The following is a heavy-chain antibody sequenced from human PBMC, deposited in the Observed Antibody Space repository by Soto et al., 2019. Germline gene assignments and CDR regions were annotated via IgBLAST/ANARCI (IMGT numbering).Heavy chain of an antibody. Sequence: SETLSLTCTVSGGSISSYDWSWTRQPPWKGLEWIGYIYYSGSTNYNPSLKSRVTISVDTSKNQFSLKLSSVTAADTAVYYCASSGGWYRSRAVDDFFDPRGQGTLVTVSS. CDR1: GGSISSYD. V-gene: IGHV4-59*01. D-gene: IGHD6-19*01. J-gene: IGHJ5*02. CDR3: ASSGGWYRSRAVDDFFDP. CDR2: IYYSGST.